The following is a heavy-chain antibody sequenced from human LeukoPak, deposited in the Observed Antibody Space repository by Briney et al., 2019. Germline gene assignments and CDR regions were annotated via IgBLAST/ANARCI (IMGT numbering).Heavy chain of an antibody. CDR1: GYTFTSYA. J-gene: IGHJ4*02. CDR2: INAGNGST. V-gene: IGHV1-3*01. Sequence: ASVKVSCKASGYTFTSYAMHWVRQAPGQRLEWMGWINAGNGSTKYSQKFQGRVTITRDTSASTAYMELSSLRSEDTAVYYCARGSSGWLFDYWGQGTLVTVSS. D-gene: IGHD6-19*01. CDR3: ARGSSGWLFDY.